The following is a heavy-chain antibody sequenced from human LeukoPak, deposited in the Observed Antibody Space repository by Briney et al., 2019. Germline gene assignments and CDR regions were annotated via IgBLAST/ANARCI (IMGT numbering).Heavy chain of an antibody. CDR2: IIPIFGTA. D-gene: IGHD3-22*01. J-gene: IGHJ4*02. CDR1: GGTFSSYA. CDR3: ARGSHYDSSGSLFDY. Sequence: SVKVSCKASGGTFSSYAISWVRQAPGQGLEWVGGIIPIFGTANYAQKFQGRVTITTDESTSTAYMELSSLRSEDTAVYYCARGSHYDSSGSLFDYWGQGTLVTVSS. V-gene: IGHV1-69*05.